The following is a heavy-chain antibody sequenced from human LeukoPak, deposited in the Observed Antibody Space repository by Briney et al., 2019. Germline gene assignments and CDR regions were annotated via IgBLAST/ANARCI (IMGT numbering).Heavy chain of an antibody. J-gene: IGHJ5*02. CDR1: GGSISSYY. D-gene: IGHD3-16*01. Sequence: SETLSLTCAVSGGSISSYYWSWIRQPPGKGLEWIGYIYYSGSTNYNPSLKSRVTMSVDTSKNQFSLKLSSVTAADTAVYYCAGRLGELFGNWFDPWGQGTLVTVSS. V-gene: IGHV4-59*12. CDR3: AGRLGELFGNWFDP. CDR2: IYYSGST.